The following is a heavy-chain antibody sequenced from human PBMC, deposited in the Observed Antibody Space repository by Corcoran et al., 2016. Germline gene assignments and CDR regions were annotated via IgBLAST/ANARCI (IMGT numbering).Heavy chain of an antibody. V-gene: IGHV1-3*01. D-gene: IGHD1-1*01. J-gene: IGHJ5*02. Sequence: QVQLVQSGAEVKKPGASVKVSCKASGYTFTSYAMHWVRQAPGQRLEWMGWINAGNGNTKYSQKFQGRVTITRDTSASTAYMELSSLRSEDTAVYYCARDQGALRNWNRGGNWFDPWGQGTLVTVSS. CDR1: GYTFTSYA. CDR3: ARDQGALRNWNRGGNWFDP. CDR2: INAGNGNT.